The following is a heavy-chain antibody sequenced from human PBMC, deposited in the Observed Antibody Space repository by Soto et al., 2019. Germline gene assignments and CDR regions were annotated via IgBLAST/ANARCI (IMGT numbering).Heavy chain of an antibody. V-gene: IGHV1-2*04. J-gene: IGHJ6*02. CDR2: IDPISGGT. Sequence: ASVKVSCKASGGTFTTYAFNWVRQAPGQGLEWMGWIDPISGGTNYAQKFQGWVTMTRDTSISTAYMELSRLRSDDTAVYYCARDRLVRGVITRYYYYGMDVWRQGTTVTVSS. D-gene: IGHD3-10*01. CDR1: GGTFTTYA. CDR3: ARDRLVRGVITRYYYYGMDV.